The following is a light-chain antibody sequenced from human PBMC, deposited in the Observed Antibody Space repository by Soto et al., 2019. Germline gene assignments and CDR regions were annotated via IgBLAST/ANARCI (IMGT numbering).Light chain of an antibody. Sequence: DIQMTQSLSKLSRSVLDRVTLTFRASQSISSWLSWYQQNPGKAPMLLIYDASSLESGVPSRFSGSGSGTEFTLTIRRLQPDDFATYYCQQYNSYSPGFTCGPGATGDIK. CDR2: DAS. CDR1: QSISSW. V-gene: IGKV1-5*01. J-gene: IGKJ3*01. CDR3: QQYNSYSPGFT.